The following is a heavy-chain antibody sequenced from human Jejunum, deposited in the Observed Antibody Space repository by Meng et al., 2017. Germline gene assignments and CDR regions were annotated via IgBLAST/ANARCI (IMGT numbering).Heavy chain of an antibody. V-gene: IGHV4-4*02. CDR1: GGSISSVYW. CDR3: ARGGYYSFDY. J-gene: IGHJ4*02. D-gene: IGHD5-18*01. Sequence: QVQLQGSGPGLVTPSETLSLTCAVSGGSISSVYWWTRVRQSPGKGLEWIGEIYHSGSTNYNPSLKSRVTISVDKSKNQFSLKLTSVTAADTAVYYCARGGYYSFDYWGQGTLVTVSS. CDR2: IYHSGST.